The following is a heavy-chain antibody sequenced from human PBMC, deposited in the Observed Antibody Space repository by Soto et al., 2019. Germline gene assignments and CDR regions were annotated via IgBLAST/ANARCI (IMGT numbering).Heavy chain of an antibody. V-gene: IGHV3-33*01. CDR3: ARRIYSSSSPYYYYYYGMDV. J-gene: IGHJ6*02. D-gene: IGHD6-6*01. Sequence: PGGSLRLSCAASGFTFSSYVMHWGRQAPGKGLEWVAVIWYDGSNKYYADSVKGRFTISRDNSKNTLYLQMNSLRAEDTAVYYCARRIYSSSSPYYYYYYGMDVWGQGTTVTVSS. CDR2: IWYDGSNK. CDR1: GFTFSSYV.